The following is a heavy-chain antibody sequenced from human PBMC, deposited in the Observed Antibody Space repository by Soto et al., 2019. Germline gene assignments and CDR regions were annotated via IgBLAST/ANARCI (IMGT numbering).Heavy chain of an antibody. CDR3: ARDHGCSGGSCYSMVFIDY. CDR1: GFTFSSYG. V-gene: IGHV3-33*01. CDR2: IWYDGSNK. Sequence: PGGSLRLSCAASGFTFSSYGMHWVRQAPGKGLEWVAVIWYDGSNKYYADSVKGRFTISRDNSKNTLYLQMNSLRAEDTAVYYCARDHGCSGGSCYSMVFIDYWGQGTLVTVSS. J-gene: IGHJ4*02. D-gene: IGHD2-15*01.